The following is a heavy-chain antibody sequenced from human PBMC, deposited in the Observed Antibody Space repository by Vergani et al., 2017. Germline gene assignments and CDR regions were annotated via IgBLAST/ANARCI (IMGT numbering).Heavy chain of an antibody. CDR1: GFTVSSNY. V-gene: IGHV3-66*01. Sequence: EVQLVESGGGLVQPGGSLRLSCAASGFTVSSNYMSWVRQAPGKGLEWVSVIYSGGSTYYADSVKGRFTISRDNSKTTLYLQMNSVRAEDTAVYYCARDFPGRSGNIAVAATGYYGMDVWGQGTTVTVSS. CDR3: ARDFPGRSGNIAVAATGYYGMDV. J-gene: IGHJ6*02. CDR2: IYSGGST. D-gene: IGHD6-19*01.